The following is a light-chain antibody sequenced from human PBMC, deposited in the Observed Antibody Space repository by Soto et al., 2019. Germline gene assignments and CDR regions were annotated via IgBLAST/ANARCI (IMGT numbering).Light chain of an antibody. V-gene: IGLV1-44*01. J-gene: IGLJ2*01. CDR1: SSNIGSNT. CDR2: SNN. CDR3: AAWDDSLNGVV. Sequence: QPVLTQPPSASGTPGQRVTISCSGSSSNIGSNTVNWYQQPPGTAPKLLIYSNNQRPSGVPDRFSGSKSGTSASLAISGLQSEDEADYYCAAWDDSLNGVVFGGGTQLTVL.